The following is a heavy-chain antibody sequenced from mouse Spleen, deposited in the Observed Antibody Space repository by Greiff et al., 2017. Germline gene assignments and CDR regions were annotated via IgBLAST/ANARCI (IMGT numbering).Heavy chain of an antibody. CDR3: ARTYSHFDY. D-gene: IGHD1-1*01. Sequence: VQLQQSGPELVKPGASVKISCKASGYSFTGYYMNWVKQSPEKSLEWIGEINPSTGGTTYNQKFKAKATLTVDKSSSTAYMQLKSLTSEDSAVYYCARTYSHFDYWGQGTTLTVSS. J-gene: IGHJ2*01. CDR1: GYSFTGYY. V-gene: IGHV1-42*01. CDR2: INPSTGGT.